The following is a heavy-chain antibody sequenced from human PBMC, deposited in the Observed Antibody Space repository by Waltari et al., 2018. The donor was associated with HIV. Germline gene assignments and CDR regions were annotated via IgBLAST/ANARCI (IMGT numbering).Heavy chain of an antibody. CDR3: ARGKGYYGMDV. Sequence: QVQLVQSGAEVKKPRSSVRVSCKAYGDHLSSYTINWVRQAPGQVLEWMGRIIPILELSNSAQKFQDRVTIMADKSTNTAYMDLSSLTSEDTAVYYCARGKGYYGMDVWGQGTTVTVSS. J-gene: IGHJ6*02. CDR1: GDHLSSYT. CDR2: IIPILELS. V-gene: IGHV1-69*02.